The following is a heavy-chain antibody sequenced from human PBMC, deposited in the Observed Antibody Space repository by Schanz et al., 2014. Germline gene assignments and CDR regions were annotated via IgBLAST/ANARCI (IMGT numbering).Heavy chain of an antibody. CDR2: ISSDGSKK. J-gene: IGHJ4*02. CDR1: GFTFSSYT. D-gene: IGHD3-10*01. V-gene: IGHV3-30*18. CDR3: AKDLHSNSGNYYSYYFDS. Sequence: VQLLESGGGLVRPGGSLRLSCAASGFTFSSYTMNWVRQGQGNGLQWVAVISSDGSKKLYADSVKARFTISRDNSKNSVSLQMDSLRPEDTAVYFCAKDLHSNSGNYYSYYFDSWGPGALVTVSS.